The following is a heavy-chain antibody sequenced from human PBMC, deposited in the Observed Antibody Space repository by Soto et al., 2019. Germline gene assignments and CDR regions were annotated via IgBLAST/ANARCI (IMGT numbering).Heavy chain of an antibody. CDR2: ISYDGSNK. Sequence: PGGSLRLSCAASGFTFSSYGMHWVRQAPGKGLEWVAVISYDGSNKYYADSVKGRFTISRDNSKNTLYLQMNSLRAEDTAVYYCAKEFMIPMYSSGWYVNYYSGMDVWGQGTTVTVSS. V-gene: IGHV3-30*18. CDR3: AKEFMIPMYSSGWYVNYYSGMDV. J-gene: IGHJ6*02. D-gene: IGHD6-19*01. CDR1: GFTFSSYG.